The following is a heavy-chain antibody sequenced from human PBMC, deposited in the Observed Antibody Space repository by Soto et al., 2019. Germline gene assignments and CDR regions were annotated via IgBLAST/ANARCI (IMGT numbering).Heavy chain of an antibody. D-gene: IGHD3-3*01. Sequence: GGSLRLSCAASGFTFSSYSMNWVRQAPGKGLEWVSYISSSSSTIYYADSVKGRFTISRDNAKNSLYLQMNSLRDEDTAVYYCARDPETYYDFWSGLHYYYGMDVWGQGTTVTVSS. CDR1: GFTFSSYS. V-gene: IGHV3-48*02. J-gene: IGHJ6*02. CDR3: ARDPETYYDFWSGLHYYYGMDV. CDR2: ISSSSSTI.